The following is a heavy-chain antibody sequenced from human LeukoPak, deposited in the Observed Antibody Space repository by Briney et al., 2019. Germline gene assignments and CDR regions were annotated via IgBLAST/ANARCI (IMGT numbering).Heavy chain of an antibody. D-gene: IGHD3-10*01. CDR1: GGPISSNNYY. CDR3: ARHGLVREHYFDK. Sequence: PSETLSLTCTVSGGPISSNNYYWGWIRQPPGKGLEWIATIYYNGNTYYNPSLKSRVTISVDTSKNQLSLKLTSVTAADTAVYYCARHGLVREHYFDKWGQGTLVTVSS. V-gene: IGHV4-39*01. CDR2: IYYNGNT. J-gene: IGHJ4*02.